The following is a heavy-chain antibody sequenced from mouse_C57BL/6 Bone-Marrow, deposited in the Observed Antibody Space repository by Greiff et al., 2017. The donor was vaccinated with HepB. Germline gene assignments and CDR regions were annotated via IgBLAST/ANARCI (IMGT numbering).Heavy chain of an antibody. CDR1: GYTFTSYW. J-gene: IGHJ3*01. CDR3: ARRHYGSSYSWFAY. Sequence: QVQLQQPGAELVKPGASVKMSCKASGYTFTSYWITWVKQRPGHGLEWIGDIYPGSGSTNYNEKFKSKATLTVDTSSSTAYMQLSSLTSEDSAVYYCARRHYGSSYSWFAYWGQGTLVTVSA. CDR2: IYPGSGST. D-gene: IGHD1-1*01. V-gene: IGHV1-55*01.